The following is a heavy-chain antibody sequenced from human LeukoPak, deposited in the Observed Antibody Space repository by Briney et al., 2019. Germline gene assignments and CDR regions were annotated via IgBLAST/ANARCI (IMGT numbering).Heavy chain of an antibody. CDR1: GYTFTGYY. V-gene: IGHV1-2*02. Sequence: ASVKVSCKASGYTFTGYYMHWVRQAPGQGLEWMGWINPNGGGTNYAQKFQGRVTMTRDTSISTAYMELSRLRSDDTAVYYCARGRIRLWLFDYWGQGTLVTVSS. CDR2: INPNGGGT. J-gene: IGHJ4*02. D-gene: IGHD5-18*01. CDR3: ARGRIRLWLFDY.